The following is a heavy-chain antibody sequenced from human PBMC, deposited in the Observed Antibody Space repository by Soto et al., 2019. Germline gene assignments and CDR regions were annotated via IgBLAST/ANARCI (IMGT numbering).Heavy chain of an antibody. CDR3: ARLVDYYYPYYYYGMDV. J-gene: IGHJ6*02. V-gene: IGHV3-21*01. CDR2: ISSSSSYI. D-gene: IGHD3-10*01. CDR1: EFTFSTYS. Sequence: PGGSLRLSSAASEFTFSTYSMNWVRQAPGKGLEWVSSISSSSSYIYYADSVKGRFTISRDNAKNSLYLQMNSLRAEDTAVYYCARLVDYYYPYYYYGMDVWGQGTTVTVSS.